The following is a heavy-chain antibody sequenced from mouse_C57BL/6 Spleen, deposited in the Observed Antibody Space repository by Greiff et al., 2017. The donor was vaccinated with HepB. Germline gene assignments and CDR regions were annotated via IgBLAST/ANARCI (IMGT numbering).Heavy chain of an antibody. J-gene: IGHJ2*01. CDR3: ARWETAQATVYFDY. Sequence: EVQLQQSGPELVKPGASVKISCKASGYTFTDYYMNWVKQSHGKSLEWIGDINPNNGGTSYNQKFKGKATLTVDKSSSTAYMELRSLTSEDSAVYYCARWETAQATVYFDYWGQGTTLTVSS. D-gene: IGHD3-2*02. V-gene: IGHV1-26*01. CDR2: INPNNGGT. CDR1: GYTFTDYY.